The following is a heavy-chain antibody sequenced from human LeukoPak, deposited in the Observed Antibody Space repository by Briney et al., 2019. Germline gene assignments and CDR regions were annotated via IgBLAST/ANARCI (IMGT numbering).Heavy chain of an antibody. V-gene: IGHV3-21*01. CDR2: ISSSSSYI. CDR3: ASLGRYFDWLSQRSAFDI. CDR1: GFTFSSYS. Sequence: GRSLRLSCAASGFTFSSYSMNWARQAPGKGLEWVSSISSSSSYIYYADSVKGRFTISRDNAKNSLYLQMNSLRAEDTAVYYCASLGRYFDWLSQRSAFDIWGQGTMVTVSS. D-gene: IGHD3-9*01. J-gene: IGHJ3*02.